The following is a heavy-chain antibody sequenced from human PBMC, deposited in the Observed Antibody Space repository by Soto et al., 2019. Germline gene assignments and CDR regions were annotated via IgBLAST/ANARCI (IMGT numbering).Heavy chain of an antibody. CDR3: ARDGWIQLWYILDY. Sequence: PSETLSLTCAVSGYSISSGYYWGWIRQPPGKGLEWIGSIYHSGSTYYNPSLKSRVTISVDTSKNQFSLKLSSVTAADTAVYYCARDGWIQLWYILDYRGQGTLVTVSS. CDR2: IYHSGST. D-gene: IGHD5-18*01. CDR1: GYSISSGYY. J-gene: IGHJ4*02. V-gene: IGHV4-38-2*02.